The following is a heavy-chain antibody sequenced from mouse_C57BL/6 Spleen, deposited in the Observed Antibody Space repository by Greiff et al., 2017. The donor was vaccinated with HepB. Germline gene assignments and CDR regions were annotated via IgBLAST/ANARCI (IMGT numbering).Heavy chain of an antibody. Sequence: EVMLVESGGGLVKPGGSLKLSCAASGFTFSSYAMSWVRQTPEKRLEWVATISDGGSYTYYPDNVKGRFTISRDNAKNNLYLQMSHLKSEDTAMYYCARDGTTVVGDYFDYWGQGTTLTVSS. CDR1: GFTFSSYA. CDR2: ISDGGSYT. CDR3: ARDGTTVVGDYFDY. J-gene: IGHJ2*01. V-gene: IGHV5-4*01. D-gene: IGHD1-1*01.